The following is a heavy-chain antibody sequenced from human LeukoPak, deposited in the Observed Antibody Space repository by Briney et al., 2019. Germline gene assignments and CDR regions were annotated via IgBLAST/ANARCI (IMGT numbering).Heavy chain of an antibody. J-gene: IGHJ4*02. V-gene: IGHV3-30*02. D-gene: IGHD6-13*01. CDR1: GFTFSSYG. Sequence: GGSLRLSCAASGFTFSSYGMHWVCQAPGKGLEWVAFIRYDGSNKYYADSVKGRFTISRDNSKNTLYLQMNSLRAEDTAVYYCAKDPYSSSWYVVDYWGQGTLVTVSS. CDR2: IRYDGSNK. CDR3: AKDPYSSSWYVVDY.